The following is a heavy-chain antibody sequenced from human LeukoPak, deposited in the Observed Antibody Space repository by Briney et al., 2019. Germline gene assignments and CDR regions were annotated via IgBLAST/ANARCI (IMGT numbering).Heavy chain of an antibody. D-gene: IGHD3-22*01. V-gene: IGHV4-4*02. CDR1: DDSRIGDGYW. Sequence: PSETLSLTCVVSDDSRIGDGYWWSWVRQPPGKGLEWIGEIYHSGSTNYNPSLKSRVTISVDKSKNQFSLKLSSVTAADTAVYYCARDGDYYDSSGYYQRPFDYWGQGTLVTVSS. J-gene: IGHJ4*02. CDR3: ARDGDYYDSSGYYQRPFDY. CDR2: IYHSGST.